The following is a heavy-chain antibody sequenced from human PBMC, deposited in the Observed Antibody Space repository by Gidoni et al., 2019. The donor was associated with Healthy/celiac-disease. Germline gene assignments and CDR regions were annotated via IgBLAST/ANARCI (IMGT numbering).Heavy chain of an antibody. CDR3: ARFIVVVPAAIGPFYYYYGMDV. CDR1: GYTFTSYG. J-gene: IGHJ6*02. CDR2: INAYNGNT. Sequence: QAQLVQSGAEVKKPGASVKVPCKASGYTFTSYGISWVRQAPGQGLEWMGWINAYNGNTNYAQKLQGRVTMTTDTSTSTAYMELRGLRSDDTAVYYCARFIVVVPAAIGPFYYYYGMDVWGQGTTVTVSS. D-gene: IGHD2-2*01. V-gene: IGHV1-18*01.